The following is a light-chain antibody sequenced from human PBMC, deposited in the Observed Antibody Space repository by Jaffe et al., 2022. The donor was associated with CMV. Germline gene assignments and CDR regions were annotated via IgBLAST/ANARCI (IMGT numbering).Light chain of an antibody. CDR2: QDS. CDR3: QAWDSTTGVL. V-gene: IGLV3-1*01. Sequence: SYELTQPPSVSVSPGQTATIACSASDLEDKYVCWYQQRPGQSPVLVIYQDSKRPSGIPERFSGSKSGNTATLTIRGTQAPDESAYYCQAWDSTTGVLFGGGTKLTVL. J-gene: IGLJ2*01. CDR1: DLEDKY.